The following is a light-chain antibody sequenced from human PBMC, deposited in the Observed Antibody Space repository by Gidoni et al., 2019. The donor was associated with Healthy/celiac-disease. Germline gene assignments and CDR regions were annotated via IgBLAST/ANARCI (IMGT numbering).Light chain of an antibody. Sequence: SYVLTQPPSVSVAPGQTARITCGGNNIGSKSVHWYQQKPCQAPVLVVYDDSDRPSGIPERFSGSNSGNTATLTISRVEAGDEADYYCQVWDRSSDHVVFGGGTKLTVL. CDR1: NIGSKS. CDR3: QVWDRSSDHVV. CDR2: DDS. V-gene: IGLV3-21*02. J-gene: IGLJ2*01.